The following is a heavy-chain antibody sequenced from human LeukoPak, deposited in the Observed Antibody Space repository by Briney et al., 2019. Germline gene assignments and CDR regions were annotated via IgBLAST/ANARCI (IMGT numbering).Heavy chain of an antibody. Sequence: PGGSLRLSCAASGFTFSSYGMHWVRQAPGKGLEWLALLSYDGSNKYCADSVRGRFTISRDNPKSTVYLQMNSLRAEDTAVYYCARSSMADCSTTSCYKYPFDYWGQGTLVTVSS. J-gene: IGHJ4*02. V-gene: IGHV3-30*03. CDR2: LSYDGSNK. D-gene: IGHD2-2*02. CDR1: GFTFSSYG. CDR3: ARSSMADCSTTSCYKYPFDY.